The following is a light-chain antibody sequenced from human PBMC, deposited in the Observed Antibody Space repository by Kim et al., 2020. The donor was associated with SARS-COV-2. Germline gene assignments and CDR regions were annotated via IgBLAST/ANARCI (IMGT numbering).Light chain of an antibody. V-gene: IGLV3-1*01. CDR3: QAWDSSTLWV. CDR1: KLGDKY. CDR2: QGS. Sequence: VSPGQTASITCSGDKLGDKYACWYQQKPGQSPVLVIYQGSKRPSGIPERFSGSNSGNTATLTISGTQAMDEADYYCQAWDSSTLWVFGGGTKVTVL. J-gene: IGLJ3*02.